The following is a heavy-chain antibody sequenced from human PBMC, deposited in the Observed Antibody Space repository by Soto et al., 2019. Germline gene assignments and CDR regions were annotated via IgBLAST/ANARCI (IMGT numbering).Heavy chain of an antibody. CDR3: AVTDLPFRPLTEPTENGMDV. V-gene: IGHV1-58*01. Sequence: ELVQSGPEAREPGTSVKVSCRASGFSFGDSAVQWVRQGRGQRLEWIGWIVVVNGNTNYAQKFEGRVTLTRDASTSTSHMELTSLSSEATAVYFCAVTDLPFRPLTEPTENGMDVWGQGTTVTVSS. CDR2: IVVVNGNT. CDR1: GFSFGDSA. D-gene: IGHD3-3*02. J-gene: IGHJ6*02.